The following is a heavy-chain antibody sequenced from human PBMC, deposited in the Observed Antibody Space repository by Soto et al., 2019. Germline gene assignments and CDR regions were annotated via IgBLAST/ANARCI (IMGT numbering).Heavy chain of an antibody. V-gene: IGHV4-34*01. CDR2: INRSGST. CDR3: ARHNYGSGSTYFDY. CDR1: GGSFSGYY. D-gene: IGHD3-10*01. Sequence: PSETLSLTCAVYGGSFSGYYWSWIRQPPGKGLEWIGEINRSGSTNYNPSLKSRVTISVDTSKNQFSLKLNSMTAADTAVYYCARHNYGSGSTYFDYWGQGTLVTVSS. J-gene: IGHJ4*02.